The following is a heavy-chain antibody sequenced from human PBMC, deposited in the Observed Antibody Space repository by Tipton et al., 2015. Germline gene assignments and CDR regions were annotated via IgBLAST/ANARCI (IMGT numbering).Heavy chain of an antibody. D-gene: IGHD5-12*01. Sequence: SLRLSCAASGFTFSGYVLHWVRQAPGKGLEWVATISYDGSSKYYADSVKGRFTISRDNSKNTLYLQMNSLRPGDTALYYCARSGGYGWDQWGQGTLVTVSS. CDR3: ARSGGYGWDQ. J-gene: IGHJ4*02. V-gene: IGHV3-30*01. CDR2: ISYDGSSK. CDR1: GFTFSGYV.